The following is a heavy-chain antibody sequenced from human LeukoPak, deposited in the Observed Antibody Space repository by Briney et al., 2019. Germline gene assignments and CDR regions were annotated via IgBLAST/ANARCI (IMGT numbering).Heavy chain of an antibody. V-gene: IGHV4-39*01. J-gene: IGHJ3*02. Sequence: PSETLSLTCTVSGGSITSSTYYWGWIRQPPGKGLEWIGSIYYSGSTYYNPSLKSRVTISVDTSKNQFSLKLSSVTAADTAVYYCARYREGYNYVPHALDIWGQGTVVTVSS. CDR3: ARYREGYNYVPHALDI. CDR1: GGSITSSTYY. CDR2: IYYSGST. D-gene: IGHD5-24*01.